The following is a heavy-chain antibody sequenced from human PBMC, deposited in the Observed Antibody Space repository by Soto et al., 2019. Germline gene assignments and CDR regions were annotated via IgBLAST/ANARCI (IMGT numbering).Heavy chain of an antibody. CDR1: GFTFSSYA. J-gene: IGHJ5*02. CDR2: ISGSGVST. Sequence: EVQLLESGGGLVQPGGSLRLSCAASGFTFSSYAMSWVRQAPGKGLEWVSTISGSGVSTHYADSVKGRLTISRDNSKNTLYLQMNSLRAEDTAVYYCAKICGGNSAHTYAIDPWGQGTLFTFS. V-gene: IGHV3-23*01. D-gene: IGHD2-21*01. CDR3: AKICGGNSAHTYAIDP.